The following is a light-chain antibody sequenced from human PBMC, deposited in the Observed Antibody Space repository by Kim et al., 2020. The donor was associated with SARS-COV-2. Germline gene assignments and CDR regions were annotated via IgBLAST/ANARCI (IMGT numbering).Light chain of an antibody. Sequence: SVSPGHPASLTCSGDKLGDKYACWYQQQPGQSPVLVIYQDSKRPSGIPERFSGSHSGNTPTLTISGTQAMDEADYYCQAWDSSTEVFGTGTKVTVL. CDR3: QAWDSSTEV. CDR2: QDS. CDR1: KLGDKY. V-gene: IGLV3-1*01. J-gene: IGLJ1*01.